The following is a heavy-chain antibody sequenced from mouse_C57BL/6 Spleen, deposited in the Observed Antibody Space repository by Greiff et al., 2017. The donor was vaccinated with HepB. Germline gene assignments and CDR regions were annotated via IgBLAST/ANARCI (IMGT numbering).Heavy chain of an antibody. CDR1: GFTFSDYG. Sequence: EVKVVESGGGLVKPGGSLKLSCAASGFTFSDYGMHWVRQAPEKGLEWVAYISSGSSTIYYADTVKGRFTISRDNAKNTLFLQMTSLRSEDTAMYYCAKKKTAQAWFAYWGQVTLVTVSA. CDR3: AKKKTAQAWFAY. V-gene: IGHV5-17*01. CDR2: ISSGSSTI. D-gene: IGHD3-2*02. J-gene: IGHJ3*01.